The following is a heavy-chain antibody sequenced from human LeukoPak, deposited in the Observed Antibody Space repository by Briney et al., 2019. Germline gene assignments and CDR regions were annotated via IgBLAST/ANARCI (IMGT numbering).Heavy chain of an antibody. Sequence: GGSLRLSCAASGFTVNSNYMSWVRQAPGKGLEWASIIYSGGDTNYADSVKGRLTISRDNSKNTLFLQMNSLRADDTAVYYCARVDDGSGSYFDLWGQGTLVTVSS. J-gene: IGHJ4*02. V-gene: IGHV3-66*01. CDR3: ARVDDGSGSYFDL. CDR2: IYSGGDT. CDR1: GFTVNSNY. D-gene: IGHD3-10*01.